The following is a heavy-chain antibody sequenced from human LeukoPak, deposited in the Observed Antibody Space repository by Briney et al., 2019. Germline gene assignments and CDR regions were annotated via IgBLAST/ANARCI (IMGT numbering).Heavy chain of an antibody. V-gene: IGHV3-23*01. CDR3: ARDFNGFDY. Sequence: GGSLRLSCAASGFIFSNYGMNWVRQAPGKGLEWLSAISGNGGSTYYADSVKGRFTISRDNSKNTLYLQMNSLRAGDTAVYYCARDFNGFDYWGQGTLVTVSS. CDR2: ISGNGGST. D-gene: IGHD3-3*01. J-gene: IGHJ4*02. CDR1: GFIFSNYG.